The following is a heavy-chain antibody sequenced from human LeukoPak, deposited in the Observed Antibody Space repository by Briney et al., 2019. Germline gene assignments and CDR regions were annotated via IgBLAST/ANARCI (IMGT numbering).Heavy chain of an antibody. CDR3: ASGGLYYDFWSGRVLDY. CDR1: GFTFSSYS. J-gene: IGHJ4*02. V-gene: IGHV3-48*01. D-gene: IGHD3-3*01. Sequence: GGSLRPSCAASGFTFSSYSMNWVRQAPGKGLEWVSYISSSSSTIYYADSVKGRFTISRDNAKNSLYLQMNSLRAEDTAVYYCASGGLYYDFWSGRVLDYWGQGTLVTVSS. CDR2: ISSSSSTI.